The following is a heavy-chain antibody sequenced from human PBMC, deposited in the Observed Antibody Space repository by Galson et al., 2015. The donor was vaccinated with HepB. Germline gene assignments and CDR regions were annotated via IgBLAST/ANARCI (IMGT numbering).Heavy chain of an antibody. CDR3: ASGSYGPSDAFDI. D-gene: IGHD5-18*01. CDR2: IIPILGIA. V-gene: IGHV1-69*02. CDR1: GGTFSSYT. Sequence: SVKVSCKASGGTFSSYTISWVRQAPGQGLEWMGRIIPILGIANYAQKFQGRVTITADKSTSTAYMELSSLRSEDTAVYYCASGSYGPSDAFDIWGQGTMVTVSS. J-gene: IGHJ3*02.